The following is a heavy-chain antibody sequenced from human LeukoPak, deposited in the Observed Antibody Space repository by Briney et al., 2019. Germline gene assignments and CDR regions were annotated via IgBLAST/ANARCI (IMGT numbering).Heavy chain of an antibody. CDR2: INWHGGGT. Sequence: GGSRRLSCAASGFTFDDNGMSWVRQAPGKGLDWVPGINWHGGGTGYADSVKGRFTISRDNDKNSLYLQMNSLRAEDTALYYCARDGLRSGSYGYWGQGTLVTVSS. CDR3: ARDGLRSGSYGY. J-gene: IGHJ4*02. V-gene: IGHV3-20*04. CDR1: GFTFDDNG. D-gene: IGHD1-26*01.